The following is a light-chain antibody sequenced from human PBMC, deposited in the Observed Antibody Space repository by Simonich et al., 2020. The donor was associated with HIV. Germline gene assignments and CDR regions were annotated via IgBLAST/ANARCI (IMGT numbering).Light chain of an antibody. V-gene: IGLV2-11*01. J-gene: IGLJ3*02. CDR1: SSDVGGYNY. Sequence: QSALTQPRSVSGSRGQSVTISCTGTSSDVGGYNYVSWYQQHPGKAPKLMIYDVSKRPPGVPDRFSGSKSGNTASLTISGLQAEDEADYYCCSYAGGYTWVFGGGTKLTVL. CDR2: DVS. CDR3: CSYAGGYTWV.